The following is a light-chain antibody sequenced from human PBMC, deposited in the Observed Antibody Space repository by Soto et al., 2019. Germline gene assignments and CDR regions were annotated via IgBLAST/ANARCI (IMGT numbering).Light chain of an antibody. CDR1: QSVLYSSNNKNY. Sequence: DIVMTQSPDSLAVSLGERATINCKSSQSVLYSSNNKNYLAWYQQKPRQPPTLLIYWASTRESGVPDRFSGSGSGTDFTLTINTLQAEDVGVYYCQQYYTTPRTFGQGTKVEIK. CDR2: WAS. V-gene: IGKV4-1*01. J-gene: IGKJ1*01. CDR3: QQYYTTPRT.